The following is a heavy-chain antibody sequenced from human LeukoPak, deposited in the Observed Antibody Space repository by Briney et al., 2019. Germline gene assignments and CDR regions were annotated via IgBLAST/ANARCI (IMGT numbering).Heavy chain of an antibody. CDR3: ARARTEGMRTYVWGSYPYNWFDP. V-gene: IGHV1-18*01. D-gene: IGHD3-16*02. CDR2: ISAYNGNT. Sequence: ASVTVSCKASGYTFTSYGISWVRQAPGQGLEWMGWISAYNGNTNYAQKLQGRVTMTTDTSTSTAYMELRSLRSDDTAVYYCARARTEGMRTYVWGSYPYNWFDPWGQGTLVTVSS. J-gene: IGHJ5*02. CDR1: GYTFTSYG.